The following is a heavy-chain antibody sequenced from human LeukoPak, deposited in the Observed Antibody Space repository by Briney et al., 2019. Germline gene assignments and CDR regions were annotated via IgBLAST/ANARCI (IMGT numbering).Heavy chain of an antibody. J-gene: IGHJ5*02. D-gene: IGHD6-19*01. CDR1: GVSISSSNSY. Sequence: SETLSLTCTVSGVSISSSNSYWGWLRQPPGKGLEWFGSIYYSGSTYYNPSLKSRVTISVDTSKNQFSLKLSSVTAADTAVYYCARPQVSSSGWYYPSYWFDPWGQGTLVTVSS. CDR3: ARPQVSSSGWYYPSYWFDP. V-gene: IGHV4-39*01. CDR2: IYYSGST.